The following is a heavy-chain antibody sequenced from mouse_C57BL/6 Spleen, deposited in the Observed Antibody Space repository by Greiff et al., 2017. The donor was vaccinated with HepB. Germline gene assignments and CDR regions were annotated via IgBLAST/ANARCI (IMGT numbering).Heavy chain of an antibody. D-gene: IGHD1-1*01. CDR3: ARHYYGSSAWFAY. V-gene: IGHV1-63*01. J-gene: IGHJ3*01. CDR2: IYPGGGYT. CDR1: GYTFTNYW. Sequence: LVESGAELVRPGTSVKMSCKASGYTFTNYWIGWAKQRPGHGLEWIGDIYPGGGYTNYNEKFKGKATLTADKSSSTAYMQFSSLTSEDSAIYYCARHYYGSSAWFAYWGQGTLVTVSA.